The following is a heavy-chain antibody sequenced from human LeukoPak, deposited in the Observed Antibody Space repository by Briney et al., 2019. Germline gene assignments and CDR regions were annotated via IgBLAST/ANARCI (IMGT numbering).Heavy chain of an antibody. CDR2: IKEDGTET. CDR3: AKEGRSLQTY. V-gene: IGHV3-7*03. CDR1: RFIFSVYG. Sequence: GGSLRLSCVASRFIFSVYGMHWVRQAPGKGLEWVANIKEDGTETYYVDSVKGRFTISRDNAKNSLYLQMNSLRVEDTAVYYCAKEGRSLQTYWGQGTLVTVSS. J-gene: IGHJ4*02. D-gene: IGHD5-24*01.